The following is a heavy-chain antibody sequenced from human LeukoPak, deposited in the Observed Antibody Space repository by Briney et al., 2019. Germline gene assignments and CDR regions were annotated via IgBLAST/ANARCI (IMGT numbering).Heavy chain of an antibody. V-gene: IGHV4-59*01. CDR2: IYYSGST. Sequence: SETLSLTCAVYGGSFSGYYWSWIRQPPGKGLEWIGYIYYSGSTNYNPSLKSRVTISVDTSKNQFSLKLSSVTAADTAVYYCASMATDYYDSSGYYFLAHWGQGTLVTVSS. CDR1: GGSFSGYY. CDR3: ASMATDYYDSSGYYFLAH. D-gene: IGHD3-22*01. J-gene: IGHJ4*02.